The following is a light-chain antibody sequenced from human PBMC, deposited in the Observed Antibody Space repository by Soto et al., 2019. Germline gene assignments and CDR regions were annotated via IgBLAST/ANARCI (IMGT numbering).Light chain of an antibody. CDR1: QSVRSK. V-gene: IGKV3-15*01. Sequence: EVVMTQSPDTLSVSPGETVTLSCRASQSVRSKLAWYQQKPGQAPRLFIYGASTRATGIPARFSGSGSGTEFTLTISSLQSEDFAIYYCQQYNNLPPITFGQGTRPAVK. CDR3: QQYNNLPPIT. CDR2: GAS. J-gene: IGKJ5*01.